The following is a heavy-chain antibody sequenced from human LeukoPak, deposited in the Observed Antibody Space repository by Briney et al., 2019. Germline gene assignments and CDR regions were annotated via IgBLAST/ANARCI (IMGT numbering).Heavy chain of an antibody. Sequence: SLRLSCAASGFTFDDYAMHWVRQAPGKGLGGVSGISWNSGSIGYADSVKGRFTISRDNAKNSLYLQMNSLRAEDTALYYCAKDANDYGDYGLDYWGQGTLVTVSS. J-gene: IGHJ4*02. CDR1: GFTFDDYA. D-gene: IGHD4-17*01. CDR2: ISWNSGSI. CDR3: AKDANDYGDYGLDY. V-gene: IGHV3-9*01.